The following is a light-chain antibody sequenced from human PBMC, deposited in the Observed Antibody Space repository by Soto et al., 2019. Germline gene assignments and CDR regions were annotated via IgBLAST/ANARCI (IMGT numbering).Light chain of an antibody. Sequence: IPLTTSPSFLSASVGDSVPITFRASQGISSYLAWYQQKPGKAPKLLIYAASTLRSGVPSRFSGSGSGTEFTLTISSLQPEDFATYYCQQLNSYPITVGQGTRLAIK. CDR3: QQLNSYPIT. J-gene: IGKJ5*01. CDR1: QGISSY. V-gene: IGKV1-9*01. CDR2: AAS.